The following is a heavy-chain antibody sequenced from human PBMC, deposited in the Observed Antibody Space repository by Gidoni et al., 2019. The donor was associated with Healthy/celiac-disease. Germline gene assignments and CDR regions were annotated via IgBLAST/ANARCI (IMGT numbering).Heavy chain of an antibody. CDR2: IYYSGST. V-gene: IGHV4-59*01. CDR1: GGSISSYY. J-gene: IGHJ4*02. D-gene: IGHD2-21*02. Sequence: QVQLQESGPGLVKPSETLSLTCTVSGGSISSYYWSWIRQPPGTGLEWIGYIYYSGSTNYNPSLKSRVTISVDTSKNQFSLKLSSVTAADTAVYYCAGGSGGDWSFDYWGQGTLVTVSS. CDR3: AGGSGGDWSFDY.